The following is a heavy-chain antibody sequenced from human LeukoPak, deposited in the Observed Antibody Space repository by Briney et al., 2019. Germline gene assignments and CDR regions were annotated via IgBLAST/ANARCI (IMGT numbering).Heavy chain of an antibody. Sequence: GGSLRLSCAASGFTFSSYSMNWVRQAPGKGLEWVSSISSSSSYIYYADSVKGRFTISRDNAKNSLYLQMNSLRAEDTAVYYCARENFRIYYGDDRGPDYWGQGTLATVSS. CDR3: ARENFRIYYGDDRGPDY. D-gene: IGHD3-10*01. CDR2: ISSSSSYI. J-gene: IGHJ4*02. V-gene: IGHV3-21*01. CDR1: GFTFSSYS.